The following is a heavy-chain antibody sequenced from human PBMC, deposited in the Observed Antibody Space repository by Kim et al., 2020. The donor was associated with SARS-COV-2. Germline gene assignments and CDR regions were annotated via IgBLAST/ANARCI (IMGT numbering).Heavy chain of an antibody. CDR2: IYHSGST. V-gene: IGHV4-30-2*01. J-gene: IGHJ6*02. CDR1: GGSISSGGYS. Sequence: SETLSLTCAVSGGSISSGGYSWSWIRQPPGKGLEWIGYIYHSGSTYYNPSLKSRVTISVDRSKNQFSLKLSSVTAADTAVYYCASSSSWYGGYYYYGMDVWGQGTTVTVSS. D-gene: IGHD6-13*01. CDR3: ASSSSWYGGYYYYGMDV.